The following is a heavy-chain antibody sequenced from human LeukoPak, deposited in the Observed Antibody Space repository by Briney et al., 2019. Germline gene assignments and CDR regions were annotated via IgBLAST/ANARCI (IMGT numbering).Heavy chain of an antibody. V-gene: IGHV3-7*01. Sequence: GGSLRLSCEASGFTFRNYWMSWVRRAQGKGPQWVANIDRDGDEENYVDSVKGRFTISRDNAKNSVYLQMNSLRVDDMGVYFCARDVNGGYFDYWGQGILVTVSS. CDR1: GFTFRNYW. J-gene: IGHJ4*02. D-gene: IGHD4-23*01. CDR3: ARDVNGGYFDY. CDR2: IDRDGDEE.